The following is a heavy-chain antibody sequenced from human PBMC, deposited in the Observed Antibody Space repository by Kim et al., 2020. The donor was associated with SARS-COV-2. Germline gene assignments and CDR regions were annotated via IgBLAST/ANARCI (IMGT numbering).Heavy chain of an antibody. V-gene: IGHV3-23*01. D-gene: IGHD6-13*01. Sequence: GGSLRLSCAASGFTFSSYAMSWVRQAPGKGLEWVSAISGSGGSTYYADSVKGRFTISRDNSKNTLYLQMNSLRAEDTAVYYCAKDVGRYSSSPGGAFDIWGQGTMVTVSS. CDR3: AKDVGRYSSSPGGAFDI. J-gene: IGHJ3*02. CDR1: GFTFSSYA. CDR2: ISGSGGST.